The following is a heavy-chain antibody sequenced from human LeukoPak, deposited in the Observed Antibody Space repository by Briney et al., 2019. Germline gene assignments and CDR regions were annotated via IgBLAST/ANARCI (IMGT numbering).Heavy chain of an antibody. D-gene: IGHD4-17*01. CDR2: IIPILGIA. V-gene: IGHV1-69*04. CDR1: GGTFSSYA. CDR3: ARATVTRYYFDY. J-gene: IGHJ4*02. Sequence: ASVKVSCKASGGTFSSYAISWVRQAPGQGLEWMGRIIPILGIANYAQKFQGRVTITADKSTSTAYMELSSPRSEDTAVYYCARATVTRYYFDYWGQGTLVTVSS.